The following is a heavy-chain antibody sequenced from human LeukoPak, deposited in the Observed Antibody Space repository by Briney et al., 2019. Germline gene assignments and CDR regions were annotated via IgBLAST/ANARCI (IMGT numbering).Heavy chain of an antibody. Sequence: GGSLRLSCAASGFTFSNYAMNWVRQAPGKGLEWVSTISGSGGSTYYADSVKGRFTISRDTSKNTLYLQMNSLRAKDTAVYYCATSHDFGDYYFNYWGQGTLVTVSS. CDR2: ISGSGGST. CDR3: ATSHDFGDYYFNY. V-gene: IGHV3-23*01. D-gene: IGHD4-17*01. CDR1: GFTFSNYA. J-gene: IGHJ4*02.